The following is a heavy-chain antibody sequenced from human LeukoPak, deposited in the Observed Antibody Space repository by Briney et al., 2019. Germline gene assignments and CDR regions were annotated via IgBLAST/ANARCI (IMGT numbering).Heavy chain of an antibody. D-gene: IGHD2-2*01. J-gene: IGHJ6*02. Sequence: PGGSLRLSCAASGFTFSSYAMHWVRQAPGKGLEWVAVISFDGSNKYYADSVKGRFTISRDNSKNTLYLQMNSLRAEDTAVYYCARVWSGVVPAARRSGYYGMDVWGQGTTVTVSS. CDR2: ISFDGSNK. CDR3: ARVWSGVVPAARRSGYYGMDV. V-gene: IGHV3-30-3*01. CDR1: GFTFSSYA.